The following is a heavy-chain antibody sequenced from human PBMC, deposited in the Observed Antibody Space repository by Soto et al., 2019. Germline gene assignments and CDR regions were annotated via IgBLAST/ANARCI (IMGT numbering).Heavy chain of an antibody. CDR3: ARGPGIPTAGTVDY. D-gene: IGHD6-13*01. CDR1: GGSISSSSYY. J-gene: IGHJ4*02. Sequence: SETLSLTCTVSGGSISSSSYYWAWVRQPPGKGLEWIGSIYYNGNRYYKPSLKSRVAISIDTSRNEFSLKVTSVTAEDTAVYYCARGPGIPTAGTVDYWGQGTLVTVSS. V-gene: IGHV4-39*01. CDR2: IYYNGNR.